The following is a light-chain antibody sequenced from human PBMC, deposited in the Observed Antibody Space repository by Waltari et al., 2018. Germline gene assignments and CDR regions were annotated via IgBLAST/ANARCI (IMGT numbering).Light chain of an antibody. J-gene: IGLJ3*02. Sequence: SYVLPQPSSVSVAPGKTVRITCGGSNIGSRTVHWHQQKPGQAPVLVFYYDSDRPSGIPERFSGSNSGNTATLTISRVEVGDEADYYCQVWDSSSDHWVFGGGTKLTVL. CDR2: YDS. CDR1: NIGSRT. CDR3: QVWDSSSDHWV. V-gene: IGLV3-21*04.